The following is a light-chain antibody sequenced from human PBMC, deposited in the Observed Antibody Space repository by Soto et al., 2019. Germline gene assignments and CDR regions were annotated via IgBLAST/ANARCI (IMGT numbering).Light chain of an antibody. CDR2: EVN. Sequence: QSVLTQPPSASGSPGQSVTISCTGTSSDVGGYNYVSWYQQHPGKAPKLMISEVNKRPSGVPDRFSGSKSGNTASLTVSGLQAEDEADYYCSSYAGSRIVVFGGGTKVTVL. CDR3: SSYAGSRIVV. J-gene: IGLJ2*01. V-gene: IGLV2-8*01. CDR1: SSDVGGYNY.